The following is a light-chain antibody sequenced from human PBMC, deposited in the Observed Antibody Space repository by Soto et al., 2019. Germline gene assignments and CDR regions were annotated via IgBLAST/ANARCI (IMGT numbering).Light chain of an antibody. V-gene: IGKV3-20*01. CDR2: AAS. CDR1: QSVSSSY. Sequence: EIVLTQSPGTLSLSPGERATLSFMASQSVSSSYLAWYQQKPGQAPRLLIYAASSRATGIPDRFSGSGSGTDFTLTISKLEPEDFAVYYCHQCLSSRTFGQGTKVDIK. CDR3: HQCLSSRT. J-gene: IGKJ1*01.